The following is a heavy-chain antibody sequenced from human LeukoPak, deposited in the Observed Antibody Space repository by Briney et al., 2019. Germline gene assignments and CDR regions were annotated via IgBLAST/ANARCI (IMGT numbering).Heavy chain of an antibody. D-gene: IGHD3-10*01. Sequence: GASVKVSCKASGYTFTSYDINWVRQATGQGLEWMGWMNPNSGNTGYAQKFQGRVTMTRNTSISTAYMELSSLRSEDTAVYYCATMVRGVTGYYFDYWGQGTLVTVSS. CDR2: MNPNSGNT. V-gene: IGHV1-8*01. CDR1: GYTFTSYD. J-gene: IGHJ4*02. CDR3: ATMVRGVTGYYFDY.